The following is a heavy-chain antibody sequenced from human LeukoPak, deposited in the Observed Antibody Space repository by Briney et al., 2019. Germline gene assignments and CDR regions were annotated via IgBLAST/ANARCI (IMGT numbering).Heavy chain of an antibody. CDR3: VRGRYYASRSFYQMDV. CDR1: GYSFTDYH. D-gene: IGHD3-10*01. CDR2: INPDSGAT. V-gene: IGHV1-2*02. J-gene: IGHJ6*02. Sequence: ASVKVSCKASGYSFTDYHLHWVRQAPGQGLEWMGWINPDSGATDYAQKFQGRVTMTRDTSIGTASMELTRLSSDDTAVYYCVRGRYYASRSFYQMDVWGQGTTVTVSS.